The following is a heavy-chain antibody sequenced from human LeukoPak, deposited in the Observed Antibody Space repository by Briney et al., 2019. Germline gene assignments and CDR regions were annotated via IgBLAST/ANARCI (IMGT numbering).Heavy chain of an antibody. CDR3: TTVMTVAGKRHFQY. D-gene: IGHD6-19*01. Sequence: GGSLRLSCVASGFSFSNVWMSWVRQAPGKGLEWVGRIKSETDGGTADYAAPVRGRITMSRDDSNNTLYLQMNSLETGDTAVYYCTTVMTVAGKRHFQYWGQGTLATVSS. CDR2: IKSETDGGTA. J-gene: IGHJ1*01. V-gene: IGHV3-15*01. CDR1: GFSFSNVW.